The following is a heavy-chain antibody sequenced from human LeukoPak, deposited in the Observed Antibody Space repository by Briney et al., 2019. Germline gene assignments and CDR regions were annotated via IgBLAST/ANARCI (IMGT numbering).Heavy chain of an antibody. D-gene: IGHD6-13*01. CDR3: ARSSPRIAAAGRKEFDY. CDR1: GYTFTGYY. V-gene: IGHV1-2*06. CDR2: INPSSGGT. Sequence: WASVKVSCKASGYTFTGYYIHWVRQAPGQGLEWMGRINPSSGGTNYAQKFQGTVTMTRDTSISTAYMELSRLRSDDTAVYYCARSSPRIAAAGRKEFDYWGQGTLVTVSS. J-gene: IGHJ4*02.